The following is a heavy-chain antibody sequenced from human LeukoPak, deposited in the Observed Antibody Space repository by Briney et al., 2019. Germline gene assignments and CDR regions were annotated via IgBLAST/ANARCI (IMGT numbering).Heavy chain of an antibody. Sequence: GGPLRLSCAASGFTFSSYSMNWVRQAPGKGLEWVSSISSSSSYIYYADSVKGRFTISRDNAKNSLYLQMNSLRAEDTAVYYCARDGYSSSWENWFDPWGQGTLVTVSS. CDR1: GFTFSSYS. CDR3: ARDGYSSSWENWFDP. V-gene: IGHV3-21*01. D-gene: IGHD6-13*01. J-gene: IGHJ5*02. CDR2: ISSSSSYI.